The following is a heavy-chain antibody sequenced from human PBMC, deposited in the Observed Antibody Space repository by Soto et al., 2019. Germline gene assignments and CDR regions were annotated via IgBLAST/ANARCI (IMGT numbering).Heavy chain of an antibody. CDR1: GFIFSDYY. Sequence: GGSLRLSCAASGFIFSDYYMNWIRQAPGKGLEWVSYISTYGSTTYYHDSVKGRFTISRDNAKNSLYLQMHSLRDEDTAMYYCARDSGSDQPFDYWGQGTLVTVSS. D-gene: IGHD5-12*01. V-gene: IGHV3-11*01. CDR3: ARDSGSDQPFDY. J-gene: IGHJ4*02. CDR2: ISTYGSTT.